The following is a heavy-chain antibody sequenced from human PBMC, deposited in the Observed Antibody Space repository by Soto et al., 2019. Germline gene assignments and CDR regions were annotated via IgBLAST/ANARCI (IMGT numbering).Heavy chain of an antibody. D-gene: IGHD2-8*01. V-gene: IGHV4-34*01. CDR1: GGSFSGYY. CDR2: INHSGST. J-gene: IGHJ4*02. CDR3: ARGGVSRAARYFDY. Sequence: SETLSLTCAVYGGSFSGYYWSWIRQPPGKGLEWIGEINHSGSTNYNPSLKSRVTISVDTSKNQFSLKLSSVTAADTAVYYCARGGVSRAARYFDYWGQGTLVTVSS.